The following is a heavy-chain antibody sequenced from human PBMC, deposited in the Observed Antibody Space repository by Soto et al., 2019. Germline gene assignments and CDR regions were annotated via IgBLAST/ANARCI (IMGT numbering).Heavy chain of an antibody. CDR1: SGSISSSNW. CDR3: ARGGYYYGSGRPFDY. D-gene: IGHD3-10*01. CDR2: IYHSGST. J-gene: IGHJ4*02. Sequence: QVQLQESGPGLVKPSGTLSLTCAVSSGSISSSNWWSWVRQPPGKGLEWIGEIYHSGSTNYNPSRKSRVTISVDKSKNQFSLKLSSVTAADTAVYYCARGGYYYGSGRPFDYWGQGTLVTVSS. V-gene: IGHV4-4*02.